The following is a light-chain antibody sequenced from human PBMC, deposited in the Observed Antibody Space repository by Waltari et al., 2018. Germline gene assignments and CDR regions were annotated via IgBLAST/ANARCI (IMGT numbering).Light chain of an antibody. CDR2: DAS. CDR3: QKYVRLPAT. Sequence: EIGFTQSPATLPLSPGEPATLSCRASQSVIRSLAWYQQKPGQAPRLLIYDASSRATGIPDRFSGSGSGTDFSLTISRLEPEDFAVYYCQKYVRLPATFGQGTKVEIK. V-gene: IGKV3-20*01. J-gene: IGKJ1*01. CDR1: QSVIRS.